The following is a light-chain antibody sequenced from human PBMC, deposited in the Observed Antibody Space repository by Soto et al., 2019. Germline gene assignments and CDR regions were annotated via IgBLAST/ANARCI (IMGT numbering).Light chain of an antibody. J-gene: IGLJ3*02. Sequence: QSALTQPPSASGSPGQSVAISCTGTSSDVGGYNYVSWYQQHPGKAPKLMIYEVNKRPSGVPDRFSGSKSGNTASLTISGLRAEDEADYYCCSYAGNITWVFGGGTKLTVL. CDR2: EVN. CDR1: SSDVGGYNY. V-gene: IGLV2-8*01. CDR3: CSYAGNITWV.